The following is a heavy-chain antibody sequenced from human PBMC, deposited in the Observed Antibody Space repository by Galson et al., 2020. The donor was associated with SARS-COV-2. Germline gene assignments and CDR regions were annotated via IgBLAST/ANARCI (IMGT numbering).Heavy chain of an antibody. CDR1: GFTFSSYG. CDR3: ARDSELVMDY. Sequence: QAGGSLRLSCAASGFTFSSYGMHWVRQAPGKGLEWVAVISYDGSNKYYADSVKGRFTISRDNFKNTLYLQMNSLRAEDTAVYYCARDSELVMDYWGQGTLVTVSS. J-gene: IGHJ4*02. D-gene: IGHD6-13*01. V-gene: IGHV3-30*03. CDR2: ISYDGSNK.